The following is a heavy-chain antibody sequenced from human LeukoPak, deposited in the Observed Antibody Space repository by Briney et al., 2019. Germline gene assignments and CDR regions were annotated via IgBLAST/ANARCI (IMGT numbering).Heavy chain of an antibody. CDR3: ARRPNPANIAARQRAFDV. D-gene: IGHD6-6*01. V-gene: IGHV4-34*01. J-gene: IGHJ3*01. CDR1: GGPLSGYF. CDR2: IHHSGST. Sequence: SETLSLTCAVYGGPLSGYFWSWIRQSTGQGLEWIGDIHHSGSTTPTPSLMSRLTMSIDTSKNQFSLKLNSVTAADTAICYCARRPNPANIAARQRAFDVWGQGTLVTVSS.